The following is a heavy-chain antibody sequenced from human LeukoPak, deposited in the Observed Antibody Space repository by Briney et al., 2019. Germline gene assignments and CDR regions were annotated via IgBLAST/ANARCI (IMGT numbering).Heavy chain of an antibody. J-gene: IGHJ6*02. CDR3: ARDQADYGSGINYYYYGMDV. D-gene: IGHD3-10*01. CDR2: IYESGST. CDR1: GGSISSGDYY. Sequence: SETLSLTCTVSGGSISSGDYYWSWVRQPPGKGLDWVGYIYESGSTYYNPSLKSRVTISVDTSKNQFSLKLSSVTAADTAVYYCARDQADYGSGINYYYYGMDVWGQGTTVTVSS. V-gene: IGHV4-30-4*01.